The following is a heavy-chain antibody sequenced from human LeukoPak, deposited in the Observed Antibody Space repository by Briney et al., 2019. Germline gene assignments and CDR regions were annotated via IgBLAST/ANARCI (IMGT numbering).Heavy chain of an antibody. CDR3: AKAPYYYDSEGIFDY. Sequence: PGGSLRLSCAASGFTFSSYAMHWVRHAPGKGLEWVSGISWNSGSIGYADSVKGRFTISGDNAKNSLYLQMNSLRAEDTALYYCAKAPYYYDSEGIFDYWGQGTLVTVSS. J-gene: IGHJ4*02. CDR1: GFTFSSYA. D-gene: IGHD3-22*01. CDR2: ISWNSGSI. V-gene: IGHV3-9*01.